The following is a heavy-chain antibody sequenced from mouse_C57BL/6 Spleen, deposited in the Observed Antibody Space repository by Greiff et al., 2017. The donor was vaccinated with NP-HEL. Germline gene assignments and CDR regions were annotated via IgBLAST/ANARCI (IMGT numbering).Heavy chain of an antibody. V-gene: IGHV5-15*01. D-gene: IGHD4-1*01. CDR3: ARHGLGQGYAMDY. Sequence: EVQLVESGGGLVQPGGSLKLSCAASGFTFSDYGMAWVRQAPRKGPEWVAFISNLAYSIYYADTVTGRFTISRENAKNTLYLEMSSLRSEDTAMYYCARHGLGQGYAMDYWGQGTSVTVSS. CDR2: ISNLAYSI. J-gene: IGHJ4*01. CDR1: GFTFSDYG.